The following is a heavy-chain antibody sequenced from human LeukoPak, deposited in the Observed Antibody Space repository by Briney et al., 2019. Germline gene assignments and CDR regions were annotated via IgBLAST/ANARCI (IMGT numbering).Heavy chain of an antibody. CDR2: IIPIFGTA. CDR1: GGTFSSYA. D-gene: IGHD3-22*01. CDR3: ARDGGEYYYDSSGYYSMDY. J-gene: IGHJ4*02. V-gene: IGHV1-69*06. Sequence: ASVKVSCKASGGTFSSYAISWVRQAPGQGLEWMGGIIPIFGTANYAQKFQGRVTITADKSTSTAYMELSSLRSEDTAVYYCARDGGEYYYDSSGYYSMDYWGQGTLVTVSS.